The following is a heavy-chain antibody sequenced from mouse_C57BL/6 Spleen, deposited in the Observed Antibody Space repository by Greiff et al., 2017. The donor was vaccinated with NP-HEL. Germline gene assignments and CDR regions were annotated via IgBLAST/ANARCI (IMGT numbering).Heavy chain of an antibody. D-gene: IGHD1-1*01. J-gene: IGHJ2*01. CDR1: GFTFSDYY. CDR2: INYDGSST. V-gene: IGHV5-16*01. Sequence: EVHLVESEGGLVQPGSSMKLSCTASGFTFSDYYMAWVRQVPEKGLEWVANINYDGSSTYYLDSLKSRFIISRDNAKNILYLQMSSLKSEDTATDYCARERYYGSSYFDYWGQGTTLTGSS. CDR3: ARERYYGSSYFDY.